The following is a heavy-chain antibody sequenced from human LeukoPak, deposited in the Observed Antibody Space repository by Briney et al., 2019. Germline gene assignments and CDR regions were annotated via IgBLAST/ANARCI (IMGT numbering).Heavy chain of an antibody. J-gene: IGHJ4*02. CDR2: ISGSGGST. CDR1: GYTFSGYA. D-gene: IGHD3-22*01. Sequence: GGSLRLSCAASGYTFSGYAMSWVRQAPGKGLEWVSAISGSGGSTYYADSVKGRFTISRDNSKNTLYLQMNSLRAEDTAVYYCAKGLAYDSSGYLRYWGQGTLVTVSS. V-gene: IGHV3-23*01. CDR3: AKGLAYDSSGYLRY.